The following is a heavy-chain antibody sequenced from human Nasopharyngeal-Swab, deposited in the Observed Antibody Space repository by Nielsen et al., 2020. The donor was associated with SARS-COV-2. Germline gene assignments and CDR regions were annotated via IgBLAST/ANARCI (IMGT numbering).Heavy chain of an antibody. CDR1: GFTFSTYA. CDR3: AKGGGWLYYFDF. V-gene: IGHV3-23*01. J-gene: IGHJ4*02. CDR2: ISGSGATT. Sequence: GESLKISCAASGFTFSTYAMNWVRRAPGKGLEWVSSISGSGATTYYADSVKGRVTISRDNSKNTLNLQVSSLRAEDTAMYYCAKGGGWLYYFDFWGQGTLVTVSS. D-gene: IGHD6-19*01.